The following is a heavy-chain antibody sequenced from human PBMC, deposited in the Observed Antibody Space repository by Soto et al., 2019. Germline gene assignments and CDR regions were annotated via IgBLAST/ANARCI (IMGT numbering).Heavy chain of an antibody. D-gene: IGHD5-12*01. CDR1: GFTFDNYA. CDR2: ISWNSDSI. Sequence: GGSLRLSCTASGFTFDNYAMHWVRQVPGKGLEWVSGISWNSDSIDYADSVKGQFAISRDNAKNSLYLQMNSLGPEDTALYHCAKDIAPRRRLFASWGQGTLVTVSS. V-gene: IGHV3-9*01. J-gene: IGHJ4*02. CDR3: AKDIAPRRRLFAS.